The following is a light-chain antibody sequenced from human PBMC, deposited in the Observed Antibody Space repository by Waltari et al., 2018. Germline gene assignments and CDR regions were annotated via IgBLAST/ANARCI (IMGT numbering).Light chain of an antibody. CDR2: MAS. Sequence: DIQMTQSPSTLSASVGDRVTISCRASQSVGNWLAWYQQKPGKAPKILIYMASSLDSGVPSRFSGSGSGTDFTLTISSLQPDDFATYSCQQYSSFSTFGQGTKV. V-gene: IGKV1-5*03. CDR1: QSVGNW. J-gene: IGKJ2*01. CDR3: QQYSSFST.